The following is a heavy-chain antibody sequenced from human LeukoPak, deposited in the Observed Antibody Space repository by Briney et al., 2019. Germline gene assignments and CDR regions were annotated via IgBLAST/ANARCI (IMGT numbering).Heavy chain of an antibody. J-gene: IGHJ4*02. V-gene: IGHV3-30*02. Sequence: GGSLRLSCAASGFTFSSYGMHWVRQAPGKGLEWVAFIRYDGSNKYYADSVKGRFTISRDNSKNTLYLQMGSLRAEDMAVYYCARDVGGYSSSLGYWGQGTLVTVSS. CDR3: ARDVGGYSSSLGY. D-gene: IGHD5-18*01. CDR2: IRYDGSNK. CDR1: GFTFSSYG.